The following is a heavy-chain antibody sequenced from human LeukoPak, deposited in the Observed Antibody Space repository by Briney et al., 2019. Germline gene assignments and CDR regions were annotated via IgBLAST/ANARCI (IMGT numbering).Heavy chain of an antibody. CDR2: ISNDGSST. CDR3: ARGRYGEYV. CDR1: GFTFSSYW. D-gene: IGHD4-17*01. Sequence: GGSLRLSCTASGFTFSSYWMHWVRQAPGKGLVWVSRISNDGSSTTYADSVKGRFTISRDNAKSTLYLQMNSLRAEDTAVYYCARGRYGEYVWGQGALVTVPS. J-gene: IGHJ4*02. V-gene: IGHV3-74*01.